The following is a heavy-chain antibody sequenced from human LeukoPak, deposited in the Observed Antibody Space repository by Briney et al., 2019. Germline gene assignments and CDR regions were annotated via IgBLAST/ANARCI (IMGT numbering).Heavy chain of an antibody. J-gene: IGHJ4*02. CDR3: AREKYGSGIDY. CDR1: GGSFSGYY. Sequence: SETLSLTCAVYGGSFSGYYWSWIRQPPRKGLEWIGEINHSGSTNYNPSLKSRVTISVDTSKNQFSLKLSSVTAADTAVYYCAREKYGSGIDYWGQGTLVTVSS. D-gene: IGHD3-10*01. V-gene: IGHV4-34*01. CDR2: INHSGST.